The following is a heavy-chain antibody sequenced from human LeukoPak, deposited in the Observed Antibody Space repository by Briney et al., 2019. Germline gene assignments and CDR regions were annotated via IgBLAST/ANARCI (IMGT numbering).Heavy chain of an antibody. V-gene: IGHV4-38-2*02. CDR1: GYSISSGYY. J-gene: IGHJ4*02. Sequence: SETLSLTCTVSGYSISSGYYWGWIRQPPGKGLEWIGSIYHSGSTYYNPSLKSRVTISVDTSKNQFSLRLSSVTAADTAVYYCARAEERSGGSDYWGQGTLVTVSS. CDR3: ARAEERSGGSDY. CDR2: IYHSGST. D-gene: IGHD2-15*01.